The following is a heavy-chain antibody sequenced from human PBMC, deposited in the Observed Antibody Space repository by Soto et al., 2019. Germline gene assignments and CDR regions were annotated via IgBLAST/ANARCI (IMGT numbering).Heavy chain of an antibody. CDR3: TKDGSSVIPAAHPRRYGMDV. J-gene: IGHJ6*02. D-gene: IGHD2-2*01. Sequence: GSLRFSCAASGXTVSSYGMHWVRQAPGKGLEWGALISYDGGNEYYEDSVKGRFTISRDNFKNTQYLQMKSLRAEDKAVYYCTKDGSSVIPAAHPRRYGMDVWGQGTTGTVS. CDR1: GXTVSSYG. V-gene: IGHV3-30*18. CDR2: ISYDGGNE.